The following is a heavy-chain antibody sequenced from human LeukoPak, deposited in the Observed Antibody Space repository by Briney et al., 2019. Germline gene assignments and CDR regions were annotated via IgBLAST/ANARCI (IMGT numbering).Heavy chain of an antibody. CDR3: ANLHYDILTGYIYYFDY. J-gene: IGHJ4*02. CDR2: ISSSSSYI. D-gene: IGHD3-9*01. Sequence: PGGSLRLSCAASGFTFSDYYMSWIRQAPGKGLEWVSSISSSSSYIYYADSVKGRFTISRDNSKNTLYLQMNSLRAEDTAVYYCANLHYDILTGYIYYFDYWGQGTLVTVSS. V-gene: IGHV3-11*03. CDR1: GFTFSDYY.